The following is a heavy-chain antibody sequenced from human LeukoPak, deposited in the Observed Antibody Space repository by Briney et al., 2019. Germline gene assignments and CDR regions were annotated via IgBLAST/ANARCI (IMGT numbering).Heavy chain of an antibody. J-gene: IGHJ4*02. CDR2: IYYSGGT. V-gene: IGHV4-59*08. D-gene: IGHD6-13*01. CDR1: GGSISSSY. Sequence: SETLSLTCTVAGGSISSSYWSWIRQPPGKGLEWNGYIYYSGGTNNNPSLKSRVAISVDTSKNQFSLKLSSVTAADAAVYYCARHFTPAAAGSFDYWGQGTLVTASS. CDR3: ARHFTPAAAGSFDY.